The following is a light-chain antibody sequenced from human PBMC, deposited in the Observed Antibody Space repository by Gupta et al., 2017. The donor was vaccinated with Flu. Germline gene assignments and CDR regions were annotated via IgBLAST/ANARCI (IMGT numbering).Light chain of an antibody. CDR1: SSDVGDYDY. V-gene: IGLV2-14*01. J-gene: IGLJ2*01. CDR3: SSYTSSSTLGI. CDR2: EVN. Sequence: QSALTQTASVSGSPGQSITIHCTGTSSDVGDYDYVSWYQQHPGKAPQLMIYEVNNRPSGVSNRFSGSKSGNTASLTISGLQAEDEAEYYCSSYTSSSTLGIFGGGTKLTVL.